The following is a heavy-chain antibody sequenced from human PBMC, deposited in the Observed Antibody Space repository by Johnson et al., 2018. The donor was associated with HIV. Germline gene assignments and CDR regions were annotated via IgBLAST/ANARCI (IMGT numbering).Heavy chain of an antibody. CDR2: ISYDGSNK. Sequence: QVQVVESGGGVVQPGRSLRLSCAASGFTFISYAMHWVRQAPGKGLEWVAVISYDGSNKYYADSVKGRFTISRDNSKNTLYLQMNSLRAEDTAVYYCARERTYSSGYAFDIWGQGTMVTVSS. V-gene: IGHV3-30*04. CDR3: ARERTYSSGYAFDI. J-gene: IGHJ3*02. D-gene: IGHD6-19*01. CDR1: GFTFISYA.